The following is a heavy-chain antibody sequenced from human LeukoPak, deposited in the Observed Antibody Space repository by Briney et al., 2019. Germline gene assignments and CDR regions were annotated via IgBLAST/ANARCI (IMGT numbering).Heavy chain of an antibody. Sequence: GGSLRLSCAASGFTLSNYWMHWVRQAPGKGLVWVSRIKTDGSSTSYADSVRGRFTISRDNAKNTLYLQMNSLRAEDTAVYYCARDQWITFGGVISPVDYWGQGTLVTVSS. CDR1: GFTLSNYW. CDR3: ARDQWITFGGVISPVDY. J-gene: IGHJ4*02. V-gene: IGHV3-74*01. CDR2: IKTDGSST. D-gene: IGHD3-16*01.